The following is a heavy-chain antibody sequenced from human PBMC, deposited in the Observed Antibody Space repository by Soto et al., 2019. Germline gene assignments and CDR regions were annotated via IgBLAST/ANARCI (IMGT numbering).Heavy chain of an antibody. D-gene: IGHD1-26*01. J-gene: IGHJ4*02. V-gene: IGHV3-30*18. CDR3: AKSYVGATDRGAFDY. Sequence: QVQLVESGGGVVQPGRSLRLSCAASGFTFSSYGMHWVRQAPGKGLEWVAVISYDGSNKYYADSVKGRFTISRDNSKNTLYLQMNSLRAEDTAVYYCAKSYVGATDRGAFDYWGQGTLVTVSS. CDR1: GFTFSSYG. CDR2: ISYDGSNK.